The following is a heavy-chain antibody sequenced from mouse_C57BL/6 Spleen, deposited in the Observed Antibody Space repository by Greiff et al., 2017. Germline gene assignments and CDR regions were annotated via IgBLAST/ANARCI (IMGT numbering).Heavy chain of an antibody. Sequence: VQLQESGPELVKPGASVKISCKASGYAFSSSWLNWVKQRPGKGLEWIGRIYPGDGATNYNGQLKGKATLTADNSSSTAYMQLSILTSVDSAVYFCASNYGNGLNYFDYWGQGTTLTVSS. CDR2: IYPGDGAT. CDR3: ASNYGNGLNYFDY. V-gene: IGHV1-82*01. CDR1: GYAFSSSW. D-gene: IGHD1-1*02. J-gene: IGHJ2*01.